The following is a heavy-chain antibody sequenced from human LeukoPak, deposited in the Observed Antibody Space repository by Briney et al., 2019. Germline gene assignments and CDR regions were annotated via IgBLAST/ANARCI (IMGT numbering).Heavy chain of an antibody. J-gene: IGHJ4*02. CDR2: ISSSGSTI. D-gene: IGHD1-26*01. V-gene: IGHV3-48*03. CDR1: GFSFSSYE. Sequence: PGGSLRLSCAASGFSFSSYEMNWVRQAPGKGLEWVSYISSSGSTIYYADSVKGRFTISRDNAKNSLYLQMNSLRAEDTAVYNCARGGGSYLRYFDYWGQGTLVTVSS. CDR3: ARGGGSYLRYFDY.